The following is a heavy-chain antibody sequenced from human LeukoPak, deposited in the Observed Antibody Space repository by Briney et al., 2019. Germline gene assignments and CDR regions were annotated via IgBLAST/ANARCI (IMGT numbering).Heavy chain of an antibody. V-gene: IGHV4-4*02. CDR2: IYHSGST. Sequence: PSETLSLTCAVSGGSISSSNWWSWVRQPPGKGLEWIGEIYHSGSTNYNPSLKSRVTISVDKSKNQFSLKLSSVTAADTAVYYCARGTPPLDDGSGYYFGYYFDYWGQGTLVTVSS. CDR1: GGSISSSNW. CDR3: ARGTPPLDDGSGYYFGYYFDY. D-gene: IGHD3-22*01. J-gene: IGHJ4*02.